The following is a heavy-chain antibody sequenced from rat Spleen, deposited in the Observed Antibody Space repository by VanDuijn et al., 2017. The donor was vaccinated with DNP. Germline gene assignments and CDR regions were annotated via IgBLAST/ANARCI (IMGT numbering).Heavy chain of an antibody. D-gene: IGHD1-11*01. Sequence: EVQLVESGGGLVQPGRSLKLSCAASGFTFSDYGMAWVRQAPTKGLEWVASISSSGGNTYYPESVKGRFTISRDDAKNSLYLQMNSLKSEDTATYYCARHDGTEGIDFDYWGQGVMVTVSS. J-gene: IGHJ2*01. CDR3: ARHDGTEGIDFDY. CDR2: ISSSGGNT. V-gene: IGHV5S13*01. CDR1: GFTFSDYG.